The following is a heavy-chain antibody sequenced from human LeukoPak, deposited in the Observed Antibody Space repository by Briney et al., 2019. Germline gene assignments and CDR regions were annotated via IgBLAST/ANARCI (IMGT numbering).Heavy chain of an antibody. J-gene: IGHJ4*02. Sequence: GGSLRLSCAASGFTFSAYGMHWVRQAPGKGLEWVAFIRNDGSTKYYADSVKGRFTISRDNSKNTVYLQMNSLRAEDTAVYYCAKDLPIARLNPLDYWGQGTLVTVSS. V-gene: IGHV3-30*02. CDR2: IRNDGSTK. D-gene: IGHD2-2*01. CDR1: GFTFSAYG. CDR3: AKDLPIARLNPLDY.